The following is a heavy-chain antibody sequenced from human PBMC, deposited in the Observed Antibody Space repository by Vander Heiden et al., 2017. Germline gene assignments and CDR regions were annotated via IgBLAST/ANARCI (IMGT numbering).Heavy chain of an antibody. D-gene: IGHD5-18*01. CDR1: GFTFETHA. CDR2: INWSGEFI. CDR3: AKGYGDSYPHYFNA. V-gene: IGHV3-9*01. J-gene: IGHJ4*02. Sequence: EVQLLESGGGLVRPGQSLRLSCEASGFTFETHATHWVRQVAGKGLEWVSGINWSGEFIGYAASVRGRFTMSRDNAENVVYLQMTSLRPEDTAFYYCAKGYGDSYPHYFNAWGQGTLVTVS.